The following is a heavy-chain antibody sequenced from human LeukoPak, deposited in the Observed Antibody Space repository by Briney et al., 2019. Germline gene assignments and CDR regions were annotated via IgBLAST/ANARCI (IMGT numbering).Heavy chain of an antibody. CDR1: GFTFSSYG. J-gene: IGHJ4*02. CDR2: IWYDGSNK. CDR3: AREGYCSSTSCGPYYFDY. Sequence: GGSLRLSCAASGFTFSSYGMHWVRQAPGKGLEWVAVIWYDGSNKYYADSVKGRFTISRDNAKNSLYLQMNSLRAEDTAVYYCAREGYCSSTSCGPYYFDYWGQGTLVTVSS. V-gene: IGHV3-33*01. D-gene: IGHD2-2*01.